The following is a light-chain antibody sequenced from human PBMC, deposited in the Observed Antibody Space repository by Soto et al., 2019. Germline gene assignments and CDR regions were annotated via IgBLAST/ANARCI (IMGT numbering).Light chain of an antibody. Sequence: DIQMTQSPSTLSASVGDRVTITCRASQSISSWLAWYQQKPGKAPKLLIYDASSLESGVPSRFSGSGSGTEFTLTISSLPPEDFESYYCQQLNNYPRTFGQGTKVDIK. CDR3: QQLNNYPRT. V-gene: IGKV1-5*01. CDR2: DAS. CDR1: QSISSW. J-gene: IGKJ1*01.